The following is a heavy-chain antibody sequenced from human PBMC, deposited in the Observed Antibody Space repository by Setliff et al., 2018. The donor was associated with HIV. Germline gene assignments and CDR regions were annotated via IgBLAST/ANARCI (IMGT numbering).Heavy chain of an antibody. CDR1: GFTFGDYA. D-gene: IGHD3-10*01. Sequence: PGGSLRLSCTVSGFTFGDYATSWVRQAPGKGLEWVSTIYSDGSTYHRDSVKGRFTLSRDNSKNTLYLQMNSLRPEDTAVYYCARVRLYNNALDYWGQGTLVTVSS. CDR2: IYSDGST. V-gene: IGHV3-66*02. CDR3: ARVRLYNNALDY. J-gene: IGHJ4*02.